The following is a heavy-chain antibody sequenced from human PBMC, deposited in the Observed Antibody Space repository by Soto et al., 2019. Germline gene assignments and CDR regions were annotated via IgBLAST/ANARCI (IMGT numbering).Heavy chain of an antibody. V-gene: IGHV4-39*01. Sequence: SETLSLTCTVSGGSISSSSYYWGWIRQPPGKGLEWIGSIYYSGSTYYNPSLKSRVTISVDTSKNQFSLKLSSVTAADTAVYYCARLQPPFYDFWSGYFWFDPWGQGTLVTVSS. CDR2: IYYSGST. CDR1: GGSISSSSYY. J-gene: IGHJ5*02. CDR3: ARLQPPFYDFWSGYFWFDP. D-gene: IGHD3-3*01.